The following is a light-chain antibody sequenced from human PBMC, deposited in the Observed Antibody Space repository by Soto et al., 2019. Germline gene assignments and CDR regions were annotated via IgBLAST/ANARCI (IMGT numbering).Light chain of an antibody. CDR1: SSDVGGYNY. CDR2: DVS. V-gene: IGLV2-14*01. CDR3: SSYTVRNTRQTV. J-gene: IGLJ1*01. Sequence: QSVLTQPASVSGSPGQSITISCTGTSSDVGGYNYVSWYQQHPGKAPKFMIYDVSNRPSGVSNRFSGSKSGNTASLTISASLAEDEADYCCSSYTVRNTRQTVFANGAKVTVL.